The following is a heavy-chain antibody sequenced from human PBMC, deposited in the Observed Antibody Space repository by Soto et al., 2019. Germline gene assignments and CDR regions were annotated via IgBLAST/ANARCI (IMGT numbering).Heavy chain of an antibody. V-gene: IGHV3-30-3*01. CDR3: ARERGYDTSGHYYDIGF. Sequence: GGSLRLSCAASGFTFSTYALHWVRQTPGKGLEWVAVVSYDGSNKYYVDSVKGRFTVSRDNSKNTLYLQMSSPRVEDTAVYYCARERGYDTSGHYYDIGFWGQGTMVTVSS. J-gene: IGHJ4*02. D-gene: IGHD3-22*01. CDR1: GFTFSTYA. CDR2: VSYDGSNK.